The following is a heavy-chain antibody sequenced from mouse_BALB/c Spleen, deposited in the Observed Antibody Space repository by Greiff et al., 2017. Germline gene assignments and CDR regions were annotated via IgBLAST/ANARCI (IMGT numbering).Heavy chain of an antibody. V-gene: IGHV5-6-5*01. D-gene: IGHD2-1*01. J-gene: IGHJ4*01. CDR1: GFTFSSYA. Sequence: EVKVVESGGGLVKPGGSLKLSCAASGFTFSSYAMSWVRQTPEKRLEWVASISSGGSTYYPDSVKGRFTISRDNARNILYLQMSSLRSEDTAMYYCARNGDGNPSMDYWGQGTSVTVAS. CDR3: ARNGDGNPSMDY. CDR2: ISSGGST.